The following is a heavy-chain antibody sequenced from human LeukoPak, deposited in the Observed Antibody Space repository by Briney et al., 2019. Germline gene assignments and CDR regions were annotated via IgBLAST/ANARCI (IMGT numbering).Heavy chain of an antibody. CDR1: GFTFSSYW. J-gene: IGHJ3*02. CDR2: IKQDGSEK. Sequence: AGGSLRLSCAASGFTFSSYWMSWVRQAPGKGLGWVANIKQDGSEKYYVDSVKGRFTISRDNAKNSLYLQMNSLRAEDTAVYYCARVSRDGWYVGAFDIWGQGTMVTVSS. D-gene: IGHD6-19*01. CDR3: ARVSRDGWYVGAFDI. V-gene: IGHV3-7*01.